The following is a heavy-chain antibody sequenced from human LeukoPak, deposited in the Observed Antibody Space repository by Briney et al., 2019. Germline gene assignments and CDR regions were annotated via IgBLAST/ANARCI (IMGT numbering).Heavy chain of an antibody. D-gene: IGHD3-9*01. J-gene: IGHJ4*02. V-gene: IGHV5-51*01. Sequence: GESLKISCKGSGYSFTTYWIGWVRQVPGKGLEWMGIIYPGDSDTRYSPSFQGQVTISADKSISTAYVQWSSLKASDTAMYYCARRYYDISTGSEGYYFDNWGQGTLVTVSS. CDR3: ARRYYDISTGSEGYYFDN. CDR2: IYPGDSDT. CDR1: GYSFTTYW.